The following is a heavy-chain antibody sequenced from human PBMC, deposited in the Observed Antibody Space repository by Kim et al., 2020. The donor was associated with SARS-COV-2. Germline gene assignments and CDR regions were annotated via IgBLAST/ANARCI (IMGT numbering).Heavy chain of an antibody. V-gene: IGHV3-30*02. J-gene: IGHJ6*02. Sequence: YYADSVKGRFTISRVNSKNTLYLQMNSLRAEDTAVYYCAKDGDSHYGMDVWGQGTTVTVSS. CDR3: AKDGDSHYGMDV. D-gene: IGHD2-21*01.